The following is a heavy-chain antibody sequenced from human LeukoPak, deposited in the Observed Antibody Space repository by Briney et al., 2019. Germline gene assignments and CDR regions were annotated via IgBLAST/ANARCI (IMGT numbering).Heavy chain of an antibody. J-gene: IGHJ4*02. D-gene: IGHD3-22*01. CDR3: AKLTYYYDSSGPFDY. V-gene: IGHV3-23*01. CDR2: ISGSGGST. CDR1: GFTFSSYA. Sequence: PGGSLRLSCAASGFTFSSYAMSWVRQAPGEGLEWVSAISGSGGSTYYADSVKGRFTISRDNSKNTLYLQMNSLRAEDTAVYYCAKLTYYYDSSGPFDYWGQGTLVTVSS.